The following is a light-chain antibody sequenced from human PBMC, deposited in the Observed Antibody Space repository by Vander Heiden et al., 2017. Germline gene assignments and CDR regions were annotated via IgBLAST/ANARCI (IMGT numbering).Light chain of an antibody. CDR3: QQYGRSYT. CDR2: SAS. Sequence: EIVLTQSPGTLSLSPGERATLSCRASQSVSSSYLAWYQQKPGQAPRLLIYSASSRATGIPDRFSGSGSGTDFTLTISRLEPEDFAVYYCQQYGRSYTFGQGTKLEIK. V-gene: IGKV3-20*01. CDR1: QSVSSSY. J-gene: IGKJ2*01.